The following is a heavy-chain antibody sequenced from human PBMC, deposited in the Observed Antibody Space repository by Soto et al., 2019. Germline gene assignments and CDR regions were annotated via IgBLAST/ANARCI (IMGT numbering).Heavy chain of an antibody. CDR3: ARQGPYSSGWPPKLSLDY. Sequence: ASVKVSCKASGYIFTSYAMHWVRQAPGQRLEWMAWINAGNGNTRYSQKFHGRVTITRDTSASTAYMELSGLRSDDTAVYYCARQGPYSSGWPPKLSLDYWGQGTLVTVSS. V-gene: IGHV1-3*01. J-gene: IGHJ4*01. CDR2: INAGNGNT. D-gene: IGHD6-19*01. CDR1: GYIFTSYA.